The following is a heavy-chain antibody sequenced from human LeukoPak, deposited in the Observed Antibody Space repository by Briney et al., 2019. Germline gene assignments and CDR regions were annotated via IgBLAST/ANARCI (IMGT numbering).Heavy chain of an antibody. Sequence: PSETLSLTCAVYGGPFSGYYWSWLRQPPGKGLEWIGEINHSGSTNYNPSLKSRVTISVDTSKNQFSLKLSSVTAADTAVYYCARVLAYVWGSYRQPFFDYWGQGTLVTVSS. D-gene: IGHD3-16*02. CDR3: ARVLAYVWGSYRQPFFDY. CDR1: GGPFSGYY. J-gene: IGHJ4*02. CDR2: INHSGST. V-gene: IGHV4-34*01.